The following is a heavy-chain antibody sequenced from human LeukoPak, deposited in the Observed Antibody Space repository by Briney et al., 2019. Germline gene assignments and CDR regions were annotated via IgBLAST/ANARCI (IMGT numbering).Heavy chain of an antibody. V-gene: IGHV4-4*07. J-gene: IGHJ3*02. CDR1: GGSIINYY. CDR2: IYTRGST. CDR3: ARGRGYSYGYGVAFDI. D-gene: IGHD5-18*01. Sequence: SETLSLTCTVSGGSIINYYWSWIRQPAGKGLEWIGRIYTRGSTNYNPSLKSRVTISVDTSKNQFSLKLSSVTAADTAVYYCARGRGYSYGYGVAFDIWGQGTMVTVSS.